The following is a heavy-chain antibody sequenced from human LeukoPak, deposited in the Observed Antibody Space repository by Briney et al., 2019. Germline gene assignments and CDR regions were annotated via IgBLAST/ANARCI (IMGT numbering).Heavy chain of an antibody. J-gene: IGHJ5*02. CDR2: IYHSGST. CDR1: GGSISSGGYS. CDR3: ARGGRWFDP. Sequence: PSEALSLTCAVSGGSISSGGYSWSWIRQPPGKGLEWIGYIYHSGSTYYNPSLKSRVTISVDRSKNQFSLKLSSVTAADTAVYYCARGGRWFDPWGQGTLVTVSS. V-gene: IGHV4-30-2*01.